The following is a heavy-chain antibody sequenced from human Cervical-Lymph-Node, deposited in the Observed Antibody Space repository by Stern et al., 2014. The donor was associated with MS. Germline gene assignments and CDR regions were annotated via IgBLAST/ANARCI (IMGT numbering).Heavy chain of an antibody. CDR3: ARSIARFPSWFDP. CDR1: GYTFTGYY. CDR2: INPNSGGT. D-gene: IGHD2-21*01. Sequence: VQLEESGAEVKKPGASVKVSCKASGYTFTGYYMHWVRQAPGQGLEWMGWINPNSGGTNYAQKFQGWVTMTRDTSISTAYMELSRLRSDDTAVYYCARSIARFPSWFDPWGQGTLVTVSS. J-gene: IGHJ5*02. V-gene: IGHV1-2*04.